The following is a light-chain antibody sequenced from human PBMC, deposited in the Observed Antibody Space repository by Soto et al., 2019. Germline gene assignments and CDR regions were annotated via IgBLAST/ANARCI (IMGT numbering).Light chain of an antibody. CDR3: QQYGSSPT. V-gene: IGKV3-20*01. J-gene: IGKJ4*01. CDR2: VAS. CDR1: QSVSSSY. Sequence: DIVLTQSPGTLSLSPGERATISCRASQSVSSSYLAWYQQKPGQAPRLLIYVASSRATGIPDRFSGSGSGTDFTLTISRLEPEDFAVYYCQQYGSSPTFGGGTKVEIK.